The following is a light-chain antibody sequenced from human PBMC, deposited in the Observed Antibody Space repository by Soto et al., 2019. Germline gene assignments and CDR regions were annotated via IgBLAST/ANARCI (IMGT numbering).Light chain of an antibody. V-gene: IGKV3-20*01. CDR2: GAS. J-gene: IGKJ1*01. CDR3: QQYGSSPWT. CDR1: QSVSSSY. Sequence: EIVLTQSPGTLSLSPGVRATLSCRASQSVSSSYLAWYQQKPGQAPRLLIYGASSRATGIPDRFTGRGSGTDFTITISRLEPEDFAVYYCQQYGSSPWTFGQGTKVEIK.